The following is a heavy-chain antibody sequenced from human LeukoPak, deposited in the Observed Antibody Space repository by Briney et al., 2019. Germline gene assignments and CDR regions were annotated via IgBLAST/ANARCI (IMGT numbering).Heavy chain of an antibody. D-gene: IGHD3-22*01. Sequence: ASVKVSCKASGYTFTIYGTSWLRQAPGQGLEWMGWINNYNGNTNYAQKFQGRVTMTTDTSTSTAYMELRSLRSDDTAVYYCARDPRSRRDYDSSGYYGGCGYWGQGTLVTVSS. CDR2: INNYNGNT. J-gene: IGHJ4*02. V-gene: IGHV1-18*01. CDR3: ARDPRSRRDYDSSGYYGGCGY. CDR1: GYTFTIYG.